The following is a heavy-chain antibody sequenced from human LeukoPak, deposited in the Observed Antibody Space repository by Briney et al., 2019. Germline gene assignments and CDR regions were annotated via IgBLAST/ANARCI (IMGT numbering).Heavy chain of an antibody. Sequence: GGSLRLSCAASGFTFSSYSMNWVRQAPGKGLEWVSSISSSSSYIYYADSVKGRFTISRDNAKNSLYLQMNSLRAEDTAVYYCARALHAYCSGGSCYLGDAFDIWGQGTMVTVSS. D-gene: IGHD2-15*01. CDR2: ISSSSSYI. CDR3: ARALHAYCSGGSCYLGDAFDI. CDR1: GFTFSSYS. J-gene: IGHJ3*02. V-gene: IGHV3-21*01.